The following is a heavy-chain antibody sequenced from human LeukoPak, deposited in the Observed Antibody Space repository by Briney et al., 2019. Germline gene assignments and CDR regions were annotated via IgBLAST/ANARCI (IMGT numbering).Heavy chain of an antibody. CDR3: ARAYGKWNDVYFYAFDL. CDR2: ISWNSGRR. CDR1: GFTFDDYA. V-gene: IGHV3-9*01. D-gene: IGHD1-20*01. Sequence: PGGSLRLSCVGSGFTFDDYAMHWVRQAPGKGLEWVSGISWNSGRRGYADSVKGRFTISRDNAKTSLYLQMNSLRAEDTALYYCARAYGKWNDVYFYAFDLWGQGTMVTVSS. J-gene: IGHJ3*01.